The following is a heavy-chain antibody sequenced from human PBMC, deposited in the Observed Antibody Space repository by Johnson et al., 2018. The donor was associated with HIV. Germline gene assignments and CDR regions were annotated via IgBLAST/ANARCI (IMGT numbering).Heavy chain of an antibody. CDR3: ARGSEDPWGFYGSGGDAFDI. CDR2: ISYDGSNK. D-gene: IGHD3-10*01. J-gene: IGHJ3*02. Sequence: QVQLVESGGGVVQPGRSLRLSCAASGFTFSSYAMHWVRQAPGKGLEWVAVISYDGSNKYYADSVKGRFTISRDKSKNTLYLQMNSLRAEDTAVYYCARGSEDPWGFYGSGGDAFDIWGPGTMVTVSS. CDR1: GFTFSSYA. V-gene: IGHV3-30*04.